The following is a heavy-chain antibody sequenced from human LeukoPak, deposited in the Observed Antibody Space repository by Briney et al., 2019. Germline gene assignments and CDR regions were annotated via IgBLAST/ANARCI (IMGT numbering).Heavy chain of an antibody. V-gene: IGHV3-23*01. Sequence: ETLSLTCTVSGASVSSGGYYWSWVRQAPGKGLEWVSTISGSGGSRHYADFVKGRFTISRDNFKNTVSLQMTSLRAEDTAVYYCAKDLPDYGDYEVGYWGQGTLVTVSS. CDR3: AKDLPDYGDYEVGY. J-gene: IGHJ4*02. CDR1: GASVSSGGYY. D-gene: IGHD4-17*01. CDR2: ISGSGGSR.